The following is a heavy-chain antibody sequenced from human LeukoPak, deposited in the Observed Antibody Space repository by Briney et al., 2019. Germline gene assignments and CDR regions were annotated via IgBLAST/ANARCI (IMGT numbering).Heavy chain of an antibody. CDR2: IYSGGNT. CDR3: ARHEGSGWHLDY. V-gene: IGHV3-53*01. J-gene: IGHJ4*02. Sequence: GGSLRLSCAASGFTVSSNYMSWVRQAPGKGLEWVSVIYSGGNTYYADSVKGRLTISRDNSKNTLYLQMNSLRAEDTAVYYCARHEGSGWHLDYWGQGTLVTVSS. D-gene: IGHD6-19*01. CDR1: GFTVSSNY.